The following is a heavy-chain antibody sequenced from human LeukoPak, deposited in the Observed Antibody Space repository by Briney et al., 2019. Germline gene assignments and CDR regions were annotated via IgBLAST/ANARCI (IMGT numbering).Heavy chain of an antibody. J-gene: IGHJ3*02. CDR2: IYYSGST. Sequence: SETLSLTCTVSGGSISSGDYYWSWIRQPPGKGLEWIGYIYYSGSTYYNPSLKSRVTISVDTSKNQFSLKLSSVTAADTAVYYCASQNNDYDAFDIWGQGTMVTVSS. CDR3: ASQNNDYDAFDI. CDR1: GGSISSGDYY. V-gene: IGHV4-30-4*01. D-gene: IGHD4-11*01.